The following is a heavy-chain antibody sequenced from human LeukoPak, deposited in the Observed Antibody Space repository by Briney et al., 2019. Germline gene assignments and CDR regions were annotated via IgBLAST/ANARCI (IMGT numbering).Heavy chain of an antibody. CDR1: GGSFSGYY. J-gene: IGHJ4*01. V-gene: IGHV4-34*01. CDR2: INHSGST. CDR3: ARGGGITMVRGVSFLGY. Sequence: SETLSLTCAVYGGSFSGYYWSWIRQPPGKGLEWIGEINHSGSTNYNPSLKSRVTISVDTPKNQFSLKLSSVTAADTAVYYCARGGGITMVRGVSFLGYWGEATLVTV. D-gene: IGHD3-10*01.